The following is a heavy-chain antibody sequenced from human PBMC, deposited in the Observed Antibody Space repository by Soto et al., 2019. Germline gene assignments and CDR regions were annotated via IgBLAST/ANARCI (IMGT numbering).Heavy chain of an antibody. CDR3: ARSIVVVTALDY. CDR2: SNAGNGNT. V-gene: IGHV1-3*05. Sequence: QVQLVQSGAEEKKPGASVKVSCKASGYTFTSYAMHWVRQAPGQRLEWMGWSNAGNGNTKYSQKFQGRVTITRDTSASSAYMELSSLRSEDTAVHYCARSIVVVTALDYWGQGTLVTVSS. D-gene: IGHD2-21*02. CDR1: GYTFTSYA. J-gene: IGHJ4*02.